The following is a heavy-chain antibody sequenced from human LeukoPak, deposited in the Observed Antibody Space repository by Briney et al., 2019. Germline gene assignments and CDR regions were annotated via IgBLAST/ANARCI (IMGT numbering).Heavy chain of an antibody. D-gene: IGHD6-13*01. CDR3: ARGGIAAAGTRSDY. Sequence: GGSLRLSCAASGFTFSSYWMSWVRQAPGKGLEWVASIKQDGSERYYVDSVKGRFTISRDNAENSLYLQMNSLRAADTAVYYCARGGIAAAGTRSDYWGQGTLVTVSS. CDR1: GFTFSSYW. CDR2: IKQDGSER. V-gene: IGHV3-7*01. J-gene: IGHJ4*02.